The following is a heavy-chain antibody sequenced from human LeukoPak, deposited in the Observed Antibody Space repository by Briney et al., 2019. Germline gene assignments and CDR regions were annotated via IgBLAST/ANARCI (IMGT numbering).Heavy chain of an antibody. J-gene: IGHJ5*02. CDR2: ISGRDSTT. CDR3: ATSGGSYWS. V-gene: IGHV3-23*01. Sequence: QPGGSLRLSCAASGFTFSSYAMSWVRQAPGKGLGWVSGISGRDSTTYYADSVRGRFTISRENSKNTLYLQMNSLRAEDTAVYYCATSGGSYWSWGQGTLVTVSS. D-gene: IGHD1-26*01. CDR1: GFTFSSYA.